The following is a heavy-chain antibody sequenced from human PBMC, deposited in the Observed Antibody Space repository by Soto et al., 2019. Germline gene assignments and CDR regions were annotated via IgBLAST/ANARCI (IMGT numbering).Heavy chain of an antibody. D-gene: IGHD6-13*01. CDR2: ISSNGVGT. CDR3: AKGPRSIAAAGFDP. J-gene: IGHJ5*02. Sequence: GGSLSLSCAASGFTLSGYAMDWVRQAPEKGLEYVSGISSNGVGTYYANTVQGRFTISRDNSKNTFYFQMGSLRPEELVVYYCAKGPRSIAAAGFDPWGQGTLVTVSS. CDR1: GFTLSGYA. V-gene: IGHV3-64*01.